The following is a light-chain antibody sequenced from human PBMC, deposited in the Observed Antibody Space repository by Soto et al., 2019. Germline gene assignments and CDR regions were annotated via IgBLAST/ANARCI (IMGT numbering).Light chain of an antibody. Sequence: QSALTQPASVSGSPGQSITISCTGTSSDVGTYNYVSWYQLHPGEAPKLIIFEVTNRPSGVSNRFSGSKSGNTASLTISGLQAEDEADYYCSSYASTNTVLFGGGTKLTVL. V-gene: IGLV2-14*01. J-gene: IGLJ2*01. CDR2: EVT. CDR3: SSYASTNTVL. CDR1: SSDVGTYNY.